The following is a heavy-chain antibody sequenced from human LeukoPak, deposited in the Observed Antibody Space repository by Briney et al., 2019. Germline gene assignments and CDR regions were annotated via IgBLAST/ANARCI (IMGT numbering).Heavy chain of an antibody. J-gene: IGHJ4*02. CDR1: GFTFKSCG. Sequence: GGSLRLSCAASGFTFKSCGMHWVRQAPGKGLEWVAVMWYDGSSKYYADSVKGRFTISRDNSKNTLYLQMNSLRAEDTAVYYCARDMGNTVAANRNYFDYWGQGTLVTVSS. V-gene: IGHV3-33*01. D-gene: IGHD6-19*01. CDR2: MWYDGSSK. CDR3: ARDMGNTVAANRNYFDY.